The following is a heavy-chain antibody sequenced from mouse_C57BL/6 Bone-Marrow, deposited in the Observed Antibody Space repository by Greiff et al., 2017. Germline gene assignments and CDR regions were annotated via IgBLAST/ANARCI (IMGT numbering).Heavy chain of an antibody. CDR2: IHPSDSDT. J-gene: IGHJ1*03. CDR1: GYTFTSYW. D-gene: IGHD1-1*01. CDR3: AIPKFMTTADWYFDV. V-gene: IGHV1-74*01. Sequence: QVQLQQPGAELVKPGASVKVSCKASGYTFTSYWMHWVKQRPGQGLEWIGRIHPSDSDTNYNQKFKGKATLTVDKSSSTAYMQLSSLTSEDSAVYYCAIPKFMTTADWYFDVWGTGTTVTGSS.